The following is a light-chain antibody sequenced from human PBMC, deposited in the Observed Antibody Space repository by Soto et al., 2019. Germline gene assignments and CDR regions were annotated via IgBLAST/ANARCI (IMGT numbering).Light chain of an antibody. CDR1: QGIGRS. V-gene: IGKV1-27*01. Sequence: DIQMTQSPSSLSASVGDRVTITCRPSQGIGRSLAWYQQKSGAVPKLLIHSASTLQSGVPSRFSGSGSVTFFTPTISSLQPEDAATYYCQMFEGVPTFAPGTRGET. CDR2: SAS. CDR3: QMFEGVPT. J-gene: IGKJ1*01.